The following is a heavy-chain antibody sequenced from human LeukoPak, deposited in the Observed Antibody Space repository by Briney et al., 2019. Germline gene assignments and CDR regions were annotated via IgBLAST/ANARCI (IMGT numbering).Heavy chain of an antibody. J-gene: IGHJ4*02. D-gene: IGHD5-18*01. CDR2: IFYSGST. CDR1: GGSVSSGSYY. CDR3: ARDWGAYSYGYFDY. V-gene: IGHV4-61*01. Sequence: SETLSLTCTVSGGSVSSGSYYWSWIRQPPGKGLEWIGFIFYSGSTKYNPSLKSRVTISVDTSKNQFSLKLSSVTAADTAVYYCARDWGAYSYGYFDYWGQGTLVTVSS.